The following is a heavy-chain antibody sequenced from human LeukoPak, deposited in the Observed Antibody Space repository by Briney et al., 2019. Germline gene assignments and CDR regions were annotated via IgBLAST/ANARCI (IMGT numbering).Heavy chain of an antibody. V-gene: IGHV4-34*01. Sequence: SETLSLTCAVYGGYFSGYYWSWIRQPPGKGLEWIGEINHSGSTNYNPSLKSRVTISVDTSKNQFSLKLSSVTAADTAVYYCARLSSGWPYYFDYWGQGTLVTVSS. J-gene: IGHJ4*02. D-gene: IGHD6-19*01. CDR1: GGYFSGYY. CDR3: ARLSSGWPYYFDY. CDR2: INHSGST.